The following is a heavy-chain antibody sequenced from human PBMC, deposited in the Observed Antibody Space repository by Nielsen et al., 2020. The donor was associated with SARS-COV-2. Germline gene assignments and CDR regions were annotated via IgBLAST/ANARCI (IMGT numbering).Heavy chain of an antibody. J-gene: IGHJ3*02. V-gene: IGHV4-4*02. D-gene: IGHD3-3*01. CDR3: ARGLNDFWSGYYTLDAFDI. Sequence: WIRQPPGKGLEWIGEIYHSGSTNYNPSLKSRVTISVDTSKNQFSLKLSSVTAADTAVYYCARGLNDFWSGYYTLDAFDIWGQGTMVTVSS. CDR2: IYHSGST.